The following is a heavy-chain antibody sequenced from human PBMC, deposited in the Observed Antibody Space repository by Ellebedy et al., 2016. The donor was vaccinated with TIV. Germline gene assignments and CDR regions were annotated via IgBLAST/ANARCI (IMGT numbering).Heavy chain of an antibody. V-gene: IGHV1-2*02. CDR3: ARGDRYQLLPRGY. CDR2: INPNSGGT. J-gene: IGHJ4*02. D-gene: IGHD2-2*01. Sequence: ASVKVSXXASGYTFTGYYMHWVRQAPGQGLEWMGWINPNSGGTNYAQKFQGRVTMTRDTSTSTVYMELSSLRSEDTAVYYCARGDRYQLLPRGYWGQGTLVTVSS. CDR1: GYTFTGYY.